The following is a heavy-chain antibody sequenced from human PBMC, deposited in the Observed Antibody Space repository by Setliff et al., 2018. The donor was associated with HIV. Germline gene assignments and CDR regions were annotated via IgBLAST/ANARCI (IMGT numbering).Heavy chain of an antibody. Sequence: GGSLRLSCAASGFSFSSYGMHWVRQAPGKGLEWAAIIWYDGSNKDYGDSVKGRFTISRDNSKNTLYLQMNSLRAEDTAVYYCAKSRLGGGTTSGYRYGMDVWGQGTTVTVSS. CDR1: GFSFSSYG. J-gene: IGHJ6*02. D-gene: IGHD1-7*01. CDR2: IWYDGSNK. V-gene: IGHV3-33*06. CDR3: AKSRLGGGTTSGYRYGMDV.